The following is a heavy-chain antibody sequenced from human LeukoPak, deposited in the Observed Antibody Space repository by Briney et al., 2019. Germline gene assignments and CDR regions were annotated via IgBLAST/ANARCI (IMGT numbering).Heavy chain of an antibody. V-gene: IGHV4-39*01. J-gene: IGHJ4*02. D-gene: IGHD1-14*01. Sequence: ASEILSLTCTVSGGSISSSSYYWGWIRQPPGKGLEWIASIYYSGSTYYNPSLKSRVTISVDTSKNQFSLKLSSVTAADTAVYYCASLLGPWYIDYWGQGTLVTVSS. CDR3: ASLLGPWYIDY. CDR2: IYYSGST. CDR1: GGSISSSSYY.